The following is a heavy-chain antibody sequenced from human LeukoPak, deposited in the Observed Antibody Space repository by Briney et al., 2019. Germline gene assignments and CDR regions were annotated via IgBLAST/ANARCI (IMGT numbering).Heavy chain of an antibody. CDR2: IIPIFGTA. J-gene: IGHJ1*01. V-gene: IGHV1-69*13. D-gene: IGHD2-21*02. Sequence: ASVKVSCKASGGTFSGYAISWVRQAPGQGLEWMGGIIPIFGTANYAQKFQGRVTITADESMSTAYMELSSLRSEDTAVYYCARTVGPYCGGDCYGYFQHWGQGTLVTVSS. CDR3: ARTVGPYCGGDCYGYFQH. CDR1: GGTFSGYA.